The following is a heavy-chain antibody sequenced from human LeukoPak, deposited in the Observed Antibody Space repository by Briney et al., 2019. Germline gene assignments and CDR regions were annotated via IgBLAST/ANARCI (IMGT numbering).Heavy chain of an antibody. J-gene: IGHJ5*02. Sequence: SVKVSCKASGGTFSSYAISWVRQAPGQGLEWMGGISPIFGTANYAQKFQGRVTINTDESTSTAYLELSSLRSEDTAVYYCARTNPGYCSSTSCYTFGFDPWGQGTLVTVSS. CDR2: ISPIFGTA. CDR1: GGTFSSYA. V-gene: IGHV1-69*05. D-gene: IGHD2-2*02. CDR3: ARTNPGYCSSTSCYTFGFDP.